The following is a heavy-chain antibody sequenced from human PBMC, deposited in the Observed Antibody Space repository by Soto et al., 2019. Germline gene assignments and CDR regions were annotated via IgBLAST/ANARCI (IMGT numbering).Heavy chain of an antibody. CDR3: ARAMPLYSSSSRYYYYGMDV. Sequence: SETLSLTCTVSGGSISSGDYYWSWIRQPPGKGLEWIGYIYYSGSTYYNPSLKSRVTISVDTSKNQFSLKLSSVTAADTAVYYCARAMPLYSSSSRYYYYGMDVWGQGTTVTVSS. D-gene: IGHD6-6*01. V-gene: IGHV4-30-4*01. J-gene: IGHJ6*02. CDR2: IYYSGST. CDR1: GGSISSGDYY.